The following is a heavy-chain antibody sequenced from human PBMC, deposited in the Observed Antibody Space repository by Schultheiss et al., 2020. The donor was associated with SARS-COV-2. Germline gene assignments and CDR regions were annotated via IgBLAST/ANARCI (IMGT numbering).Heavy chain of an antibody. V-gene: IGHV1-58*01. CDR1: GFTFTSSA. J-gene: IGHJ6*02. CDR2: IVVGSGNT. D-gene: IGHD1-14*01. Sequence: SVKVSCKASGFTFTSSAVQWVRQARGQRLEWIGWIVVGSGNTNYAQKFQERVTITRDMSISTAYMELSRLRSDDTAVYYCARGDVTTGYYGMDVWGQGTTVTVSS. CDR3: ARGDVTTGYYGMDV.